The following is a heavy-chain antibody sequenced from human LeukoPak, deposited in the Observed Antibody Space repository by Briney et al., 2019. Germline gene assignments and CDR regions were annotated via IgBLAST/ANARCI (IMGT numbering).Heavy chain of an antibody. Sequence: SETLSLTCTVSGGSISSYYWSWIRQPPGKGLEWIGYIYYSGSTNYNPSLKSRVTISVDTSKNQFSLKLSSVTAADTAVYYCARVEYQLLYGYYYYYMDVWGKGTTVTVSS. D-gene: IGHD2-2*02. CDR1: GGSISSYY. J-gene: IGHJ6*03. CDR2: IYYSGST. CDR3: ARVEYQLLYGYYYYYMDV. V-gene: IGHV4-59*01.